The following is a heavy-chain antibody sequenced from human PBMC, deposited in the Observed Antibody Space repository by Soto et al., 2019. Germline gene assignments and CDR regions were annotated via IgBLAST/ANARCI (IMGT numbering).Heavy chain of an antibody. CDR2: ISAYNGNT. CDR3: ARVKYSQPYYYCYGMDV. J-gene: IGHJ6*02. V-gene: IGHV1-18*01. Sequence: QVPLVQSGAEVKKPGASVKVSCKASGYTFTSYGISWVRQAPGQGLEWMGWISAYNGNTNYAQKLQGRVTMTTDTSTSTAYMELRSLRSDDTAVYYCARVKYSQPYYYCYGMDVWGQGNTVSVSS. D-gene: IGHD5-18*01. CDR1: GYTFTSYG.